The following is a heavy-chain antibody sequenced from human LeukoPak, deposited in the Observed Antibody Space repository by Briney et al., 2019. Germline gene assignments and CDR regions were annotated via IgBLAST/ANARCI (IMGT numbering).Heavy chain of an antibody. CDR2: IYTSGST. D-gene: IGHD3-22*01. V-gene: IGHV4-61*02. CDR1: GGSLSSGSYY. Sequence: SETLSLTCTVSGGSLSSGSYYWSWLRQPAGRGLEWIGRIYTSGSTNYNPSLKSRVTISVDTSKNQFSLKLSSVTAADTAVYYCARVYYDSSGYYSDYWGQGTLVTVSS. CDR3: ARVYYDSSGYYSDY. J-gene: IGHJ4*02.